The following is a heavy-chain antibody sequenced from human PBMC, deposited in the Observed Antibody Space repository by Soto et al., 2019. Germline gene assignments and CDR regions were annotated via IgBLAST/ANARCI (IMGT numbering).Heavy chain of an antibody. Sequence: SVKVSCKASGGTLSSFINYPINWVRQAPGQGLEWMGGIVPNVGTVNYAQKFQGRVTITADKSTGTAYMELSSLRSEDTALYYCARRDTSGFLRYFDNWGQGTLVTVSS. CDR2: IVPNVGTV. CDR1: GGTLSSFINYP. V-gene: IGHV1-69*06. D-gene: IGHD3-3*01. CDR3: ARRDTSGFLRYFDN. J-gene: IGHJ4*02.